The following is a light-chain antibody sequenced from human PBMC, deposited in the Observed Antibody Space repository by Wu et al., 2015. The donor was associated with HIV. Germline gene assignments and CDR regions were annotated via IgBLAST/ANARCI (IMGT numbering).Light chain of an antibody. J-gene: IGKJ5*01. CDR2: DAS. CDR3: QQRNNWPPLIT. CDR1: QNVNSY. V-gene: IGKV3-11*01. Sequence: IVLTQSPATLSLSPGERATLSCRASQNVNSYLAWYQQKPGQAPRLLIYDASNRATGIPARFSGSGSGTDFTLTISSLEPEDFAVYYCQQRNNWPPLITFGQGTRLEIK.